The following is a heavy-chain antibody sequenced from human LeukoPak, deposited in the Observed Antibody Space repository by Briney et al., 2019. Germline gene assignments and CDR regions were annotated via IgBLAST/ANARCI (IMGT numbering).Heavy chain of an antibody. CDR1: GDTFASYA. D-gene: IGHD2-2*01. V-gene: IGHV1-8*01. CDR3: ARDYVRCASSSCPGVP. CDR2: MSPKTGNT. J-gene: IGHJ5*02. Sequence: ASVKVSCKASGDTFASYAINWVRHAAGPGLEWMGWMSPKTGNTGYAPKFQGRVTMTRNISISTAYMELSSLRSEDTAVYYCARDYVRCASSSCPGVPWGQGTLVTVSS.